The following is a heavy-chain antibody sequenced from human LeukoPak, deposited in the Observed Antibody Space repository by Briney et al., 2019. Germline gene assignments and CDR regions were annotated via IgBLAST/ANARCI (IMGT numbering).Heavy chain of an antibody. CDR2: INPNSGGT. J-gene: IGHJ6*02. CDR1: GYTFTAYY. Sequence: ASVKVSCKASGYTFTAYYLHWVRQAPGQGLEWVGWINPNSGGTNYAQKFQGRVTMTRDTSISTAYMELSRLRSDDTAVYYCASSHCSSTSCNKNHYYGMGVWGQGTTVTVSS. V-gene: IGHV1-2*02. D-gene: IGHD2-2*01. CDR3: ASSHCSSTSCNKNHYYGMGV.